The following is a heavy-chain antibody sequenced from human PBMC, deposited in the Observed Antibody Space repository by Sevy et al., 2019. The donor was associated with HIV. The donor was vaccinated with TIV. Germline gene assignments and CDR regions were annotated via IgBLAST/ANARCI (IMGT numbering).Heavy chain of an antibody. V-gene: IGHV4-61*02. J-gene: IGHJ4*02. D-gene: IGHD3-22*01. CDR1: GGSISSGSYY. CDR3: ARDGYYYDSSGYYYRNYFDY. Sequence: SETLSLTCTVSGGSISSGSYYWSWIRQPAGKGLEWIGRIYTSGSTNYNPSLKSRVTISVDTSKNQFSLRLSSVTAADTAVYYCARDGYYYDSSGYYYRNYFDYWGQGTLVTVSS. CDR2: IYTSGST.